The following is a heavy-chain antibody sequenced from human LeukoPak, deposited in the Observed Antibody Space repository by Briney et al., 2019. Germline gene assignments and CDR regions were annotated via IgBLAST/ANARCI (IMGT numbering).Heavy chain of an antibody. D-gene: IGHD4-17*01. CDR1: GGSISSYY. V-gene: IGHV4-59*01. Sequence: SETLSLTCTVSGGSISSYYWSWIRQPPGKGLEWIGYIYYSGSTNYNPSLKSRVTISVDTSKNQFSLKRSSVTAADTAVYYCARGKTTVTTRPPFDYWGQGTLVTVSS. CDR3: ARGKTTVTTRPPFDY. J-gene: IGHJ4*02. CDR2: IYYSGST.